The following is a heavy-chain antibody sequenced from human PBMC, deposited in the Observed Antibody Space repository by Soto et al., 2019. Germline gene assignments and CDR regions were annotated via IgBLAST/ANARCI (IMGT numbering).Heavy chain of an antibody. CDR1: GGSISSGGYY. D-gene: IGHD3-10*01. CDR3: EREDVGPSRSGNWFDP. J-gene: IGHJ5*02. CDR2: IYYSGST. Sequence: QVQLQESGPGLVKPSQTLSLTCTVSGGSISSGGYYWSWIRQHPGKGLEWIGYIYYSGSTYYNPSLKSRVTMAVETSKNQFALKLSSVTAAYTAVYYCEREDVGPSRSGNWFDPWGQGTLVTVSS. V-gene: IGHV4-31*03.